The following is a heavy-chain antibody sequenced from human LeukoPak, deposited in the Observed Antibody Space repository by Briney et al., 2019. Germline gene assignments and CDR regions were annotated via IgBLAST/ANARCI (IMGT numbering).Heavy chain of an antibody. CDR2: ISGSGGST. V-gene: IGHV3-23*01. J-gene: IGHJ5*02. CDR3: ARDPLPFEYSSSYFDP. D-gene: IGHD6-6*01. CDR1: GFTFSSYA. Sequence: GGSLRLSCAASGFTFSSYAMSWVRQAPGKGLEWVSAISGSGGSTYYADSVEGRFTISRDNSKNTLYLQMNSLRAEDTAVYYCARDPLPFEYSSSYFDPWGQGTLVTVSS.